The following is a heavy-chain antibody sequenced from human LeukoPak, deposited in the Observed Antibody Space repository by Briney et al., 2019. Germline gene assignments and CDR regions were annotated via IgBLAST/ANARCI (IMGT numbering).Heavy chain of an antibody. Sequence: ASVKVSCKASGYTFTSYYMHWVRQAPGQGLEWMGRIIPILGIANYAQKFQGRVTITADKSTSTAYMELSSLRSEDTAVYCCGIRKHVLLWFGEVLTDYWGQGTLVTVSS. J-gene: IGHJ4*02. D-gene: IGHD3-10*01. V-gene: IGHV1-69*02. CDR1: GYTFTSYY. CDR3: GIRKHVLLWFGEVLTDY. CDR2: IIPILGIA.